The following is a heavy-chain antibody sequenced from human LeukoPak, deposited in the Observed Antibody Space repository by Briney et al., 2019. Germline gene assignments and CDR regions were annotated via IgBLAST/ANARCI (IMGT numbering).Heavy chain of an antibody. J-gene: IGHJ4*02. D-gene: IGHD1-26*01. Sequence: GGSLRLPCAASGFTFSSCAMNWVRQAPGKGLEWVSAISGGGGSTYYADSVKGRFTISRDNSKNTLLLQMNSLRAEDTAVYYCAKDHVTGANTPLTKWGQGTLVTVSS. CDR1: GFTFSSCA. V-gene: IGHV3-23*01. CDR2: ISGGGGST. CDR3: AKDHVTGANTPLTK.